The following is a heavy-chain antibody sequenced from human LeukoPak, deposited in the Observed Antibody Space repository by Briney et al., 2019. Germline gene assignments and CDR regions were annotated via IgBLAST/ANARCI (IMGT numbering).Heavy chain of an antibody. CDR1: GGSFSGYY. J-gene: IGHJ4*02. CDR3: ARGCLSWYYYDSSGYYPCFDY. D-gene: IGHD3-22*01. Sequence: KPSETLSLTCAVYGGSFSGYYWSWIRQPPGKGLERIGEINHSGSTNYNPSLKSRVTISVDTSKNQFSLKLSSVTAADTAVYYCARGCLSWYYYDSSGYYPCFDYWGQGTLVTVSS. V-gene: IGHV4-34*01. CDR2: INHSGST.